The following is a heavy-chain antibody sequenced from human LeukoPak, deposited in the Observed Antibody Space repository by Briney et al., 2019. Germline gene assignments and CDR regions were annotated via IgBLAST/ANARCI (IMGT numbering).Heavy chain of an antibody. CDR3: ARHQYYYDSSGNYGWFDS. CDR2: SHPINSDT. J-gene: IGHJ5*01. D-gene: IGHD3-22*01. CDR1: GFNFTAYW. V-gene: IGHV5-51*01. Sequence: GESLKISCKGSGFNFTAYWIAWVRQMPGKGLEWMGISHPINSDTKYSPSFQGQVTISADKSSTTADLQWNSLKASDTAMYYCARHQYYYDSSGNYGWFDSWGQGTLVIVSS.